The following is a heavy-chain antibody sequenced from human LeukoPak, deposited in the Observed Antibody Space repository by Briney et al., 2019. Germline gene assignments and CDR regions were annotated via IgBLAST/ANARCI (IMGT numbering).Heavy chain of an antibody. D-gene: IGHD3-3*01. CDR1: GGSISSSNW. CDR2: IDSSGIT. V-gene: IGHV4-61*01. J-gene: IGHJ6*03. CDR3: AREGPYYDFWSGYYYMDV. Sequence: KPSETLSLTCAVSGGSISSSNWWSWIRQPPGKGLEWIGYIDSSGITNYNSSLNSRVTISLDTSQNQFSLKLNSVTAADTAVYYCAREGPYYDFWSGYYYMDVWGKGTTVTVSS.